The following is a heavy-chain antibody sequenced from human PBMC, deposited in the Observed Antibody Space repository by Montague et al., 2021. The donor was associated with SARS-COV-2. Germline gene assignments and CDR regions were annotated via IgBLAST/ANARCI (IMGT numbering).Heavy chain of an antibody. CDR1: GFTFSDYG. J-gene: IGHJ6*02. CDR2: ISATSRTI. Sequence: SLRLSWAASGFTFSDYGINWVRQAPGMGLEWFSYISATSRTIYYADSVKGRFTVSRDNAKNSLYLQMNSLRAEDTALYYCVRDPATGMDVWGLGTMVTVSS. CDR3: VRDPATGMDV. V-gene: IGHV3-48*04.